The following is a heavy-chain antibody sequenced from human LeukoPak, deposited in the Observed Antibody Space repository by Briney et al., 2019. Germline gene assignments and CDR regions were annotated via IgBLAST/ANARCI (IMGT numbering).Heavy chain of an antibody. CDR2: IDSDGSTT. Sequence: GGSLRLSCAASGITFSSDWMHWLRQAPGKGLVWVSSIDSDGSTTTYADSVKGRFTISRDNANNTLFLQMNSLRAEDTAVYYCERTVAVRPFDSWGQGTLVTVSS. D-gene: IGHD6-19*01. J-gene: IGHJ4*02. CDR3: ERTVAVRPFDS. V-gene: IGHV3-74*01. CDR1: GITFSSDW.